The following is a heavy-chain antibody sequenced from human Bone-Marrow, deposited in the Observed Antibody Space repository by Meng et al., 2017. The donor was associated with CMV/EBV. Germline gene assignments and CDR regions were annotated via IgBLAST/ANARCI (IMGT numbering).Heavy chain of an antibody. CDR3: ARAPDYGGYSGWRYFDY. Sequence: SETLSLTCAVYGGSFSGYYWSWIRQPPGKGLEWMGEINHSGSANRKPSLKSRVTVSVDTSKNQFSLKMTSLTAADTAVYYCARAPDYGGYSGWRYFDYWGQGNLVTVSS. CDR1: GGSFSGYY. V-gene: IGHV4-34*01. D-gene: IGHD5-18*01. CDR2: INHSGSA. J-gene: IGHJ4*02.